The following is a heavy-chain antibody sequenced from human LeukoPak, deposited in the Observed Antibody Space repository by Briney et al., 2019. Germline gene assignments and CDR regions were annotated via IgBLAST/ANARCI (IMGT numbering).Heavy chain of an antibody. CDR2: IYTSGST. V-gene: IGHV4-4*07. Sequence: SETLSLTCTVSGGSISSYYWSWIRQPAGMGLEWIGRIYTSGSTNYNPSLKSRVTMSVDTSKNQFSLKLSSVTAADTAVYYCARDFTHYYDSSGYYYYYMDVWGKGTTVTVSS. CDR3: ARDFTHYYDSSGYYYYYMDV. D-gene: IGHD3-22*01. CDR1: GGSISSYY. J-gene: IGHJ6*03.